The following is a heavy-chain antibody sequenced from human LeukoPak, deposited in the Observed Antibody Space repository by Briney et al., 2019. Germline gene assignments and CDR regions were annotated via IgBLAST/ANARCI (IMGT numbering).Heavy chain of an antibody. V-gene: IGHV4-34*01. J-gene: IGHJ4*02. CDR1: GGSFSGYY. Sequence: SETLSLTCAVYGGSFSGYYWSWIRQPPGKGLEWIGEINHSGSTNYNPSLKSRVTISVGTSKNQFSLKLSSVTAADTAVYYCARGQEDTAMVNWGQGTLVTVSS. D-gene: IGHD5-18*01. CDR2: INHSGST. CDR3: ARGQEDTAMVN.